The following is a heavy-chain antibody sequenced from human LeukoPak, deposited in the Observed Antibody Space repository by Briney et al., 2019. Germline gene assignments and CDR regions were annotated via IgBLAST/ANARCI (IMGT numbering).Heavy chain of an antibody. CDR2: IIPIFGTA. V-gene: IGHV1-69*13. CDR3: ARGDSSGSGMDV. D-gene: IGHD6-19*01. Sequence: SVTVSCKASGGTFSSYAISWVRQAPGQGLEWMGGIIPIFGTANYAQKFQGRVTITADESTSTAYMELSSLRSEGTAVYYCARGDSSGSGMDVWGQGTTVTVSS. CDR1: GGTFSSYA. J-gene: IGHJ6*02.